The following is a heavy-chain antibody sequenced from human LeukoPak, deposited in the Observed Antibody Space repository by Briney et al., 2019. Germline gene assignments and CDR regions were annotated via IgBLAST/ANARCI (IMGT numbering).Heavy chain of an antibody. CDR1: GGSISSYY. CDR3: ARSRYSSSWYPPPYNWFDP. D-gene: IGHD6-13*01. V-gene: IGHV4-4*07. J-gene: IGHJ5*02. CDR2: IYTSGST. Sequence: SETLSLTCTVSGGSISSYYWSWIRQPAGKGLEWIGRIYTSGSTNYNPSLKSRVTMSVDTSKHQFSLKLSSVTAADTAVYYCARSRYSSSWYPPPYNWFDPWGQGTLVTVSS.